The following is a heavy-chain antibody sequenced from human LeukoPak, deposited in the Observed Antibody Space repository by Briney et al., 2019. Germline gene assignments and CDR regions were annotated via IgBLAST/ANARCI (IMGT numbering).Heavy chain of an antibody. V-gene: IGHV4-59*01. D-gene: IGHD6-19*01. CDR2: IYYRGST. CDR3: ARPYTSGYRGAFDI. CDR1: GGSISNYY. J-gene: IGHJ3*02. Sequence: SETLSLTCTVSGGSISNYYWSWIRQFPAKGLEGIGYIYYRGSTNYNPSLKGRVTISLDTSTNQFSLKLSSVTAADTAVYYCARPYTSGYRGAFDIWGQGTMVTVSS.